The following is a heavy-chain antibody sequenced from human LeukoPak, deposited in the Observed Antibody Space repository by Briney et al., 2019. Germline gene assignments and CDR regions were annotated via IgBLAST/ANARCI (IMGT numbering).Heavy chain of an antibody. V-gene: IGHV4-31*03. CDR3: ASQANYYDSSGYFLH. J-gene: IGHJ1*01. D-gene: IGHD3-22*01. CDR1: GGPITSGGSY. CDR2: IFYSGST. Sequence: TLSLTCTVSGGPITSGGSYWSWIRQHPGEGLEWIGYIFYSGSTYYNPSLKSRVTISADTSKKQFSLKLSSVTAADTAVYFCASQANYYDSSGYFLHWGQGILVTVSS.